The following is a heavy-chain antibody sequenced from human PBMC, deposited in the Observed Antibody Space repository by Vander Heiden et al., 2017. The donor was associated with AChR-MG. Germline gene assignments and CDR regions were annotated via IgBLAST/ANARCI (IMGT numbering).Heavy chain of an antibody. Sequence: EVQLLESGGGLVQPGGSLRLSCAASGFTFSSYAVSWVRQAPGKGLEWVSAISGSGGSTYYADSVKGRFTISRDNSKNTLYLQMNSLRAEDTAVYYCAKADTAMAENYYYYGMDVWGQGTTVTVSS. CDR2: ISGSGGST. CDR1: GFTFSSYA. J-gene: IGHJ6*02. V-gene: IGHV3-23*01. D-gene: IGHD5-18*01. CDR3: AKADTAMAENYYYYGMDV.